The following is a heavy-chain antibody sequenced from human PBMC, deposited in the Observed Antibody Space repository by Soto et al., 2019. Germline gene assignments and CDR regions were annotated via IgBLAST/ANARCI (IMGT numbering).Heavy chain of an antibody. Sequence: ASVKVSCKASGYTFTSYDINWVRQATGQGLEWMGWMNPNSGNTGYAQKFQGRVTMTRNTSISTAYMELSSLRSEDTAVYYCARGLLSDANGSGSYYRGGDYYYYYMDVWGKGTTVTVSS. V-gene: IGHV1-8*01. CDR2: MNPNSGNT. D-gene: IGHD3-10*01. J-gene: IGHJ6*03. CDR3: ARGLLSDANGSGSYYRGGDYYYYYMDV. CDR1: GYTFTSYD.